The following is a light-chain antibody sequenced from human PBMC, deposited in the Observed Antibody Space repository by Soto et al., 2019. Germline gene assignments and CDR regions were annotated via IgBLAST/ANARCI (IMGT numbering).Light chain of an antibody. Sequence: RSSQSVSSSYLAWYQQKPGQAPSLLIYGASNRATGIQDRFSGSGSGTDFTLTISSLQHEDFAAYHCQQPAGTPRTFGRGTKVDIK. V-gene: IGKV3-20*01. J-gene: IGKJ1*01. CDR1: QSVSSSY. CDR2: GAS. CDR3: QQPAGTPRT.